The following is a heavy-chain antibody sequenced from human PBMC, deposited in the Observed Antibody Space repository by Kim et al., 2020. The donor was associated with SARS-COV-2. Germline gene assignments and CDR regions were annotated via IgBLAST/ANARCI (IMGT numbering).Heavy chain of an antibody. D-gene: IGHD3-16*01. Sequence: KSRVTISVDTSKNQFSLKLSSVTAADTAVYYCARVARLRLGENYYYGMDVWGQGTTVTVSS. V-gene: IGHV4-59*01. J-gene: IGHJ6*02. CDR3: ARVARLRLGENYYYGMDV.